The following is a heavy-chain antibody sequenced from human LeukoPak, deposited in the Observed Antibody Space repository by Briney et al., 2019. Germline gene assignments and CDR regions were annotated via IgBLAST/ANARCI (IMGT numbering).Heavy chain of an antibody. CDR3: ARPRGYCSSTSGYLAY. CDR1: GYSFTSYW. Sequence: GESLKISCKGSGYSFTSYWIGWVRQMPGKGLEWMGIIYPGDSDTRYSPSFQGQVTISADKSISTAYLQWSSLKASDTAMYYCARPRGYCSSTSGYLAYWGQGTLVTVSS. J-gene: IGHJ4*02. D-gene: IGHD2-2*01. V-gene: IGHV5-51*01. CDR2: IYPGDSDT.